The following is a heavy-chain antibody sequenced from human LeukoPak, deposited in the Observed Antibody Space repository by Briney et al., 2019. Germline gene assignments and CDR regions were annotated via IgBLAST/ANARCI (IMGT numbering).Heavy chain of an antibody. D-gene: IGHD2-21*02. CDR1: GFTFSNYD. CDR2: IGTSGDT. Sequence: GGSLRLSCAASGFTFSNYDMHWVRQVTGKGLEWVSTIGTSGDTYYPGSVKGRFTISRDNAKNSMYLQMNSLRVEDTAVYYCTSWGDTTAEYFQRWGQGTLVTVSS. J-gene: IGHJ1*01. V-gene: IGHV3-13*01. CDR3: TSWGDTTAEYFQR.